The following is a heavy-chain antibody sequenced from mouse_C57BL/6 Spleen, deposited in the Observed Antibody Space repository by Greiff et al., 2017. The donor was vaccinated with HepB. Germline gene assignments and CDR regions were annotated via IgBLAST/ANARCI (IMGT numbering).Heavy chain of an antibody. CDR1: GFTFSDYY. CDR3: ARLYYYGSRRYFDY. Sequence: EVKLMESGGGLVQPGGSLKLSCAASGFTFSDYYMYWVRQTPEKRLEWVAYISNGGGSTYYPDTVKGRFTISRDNAKNTLYLQMSRLKSEDTAMYYWARLYYYGSRRYFDYWGQGTTLTVSS. V-gene: IGHV5-12*01. CDR2: ISNGGGST. J-gene: IGHJ2*01. D-gene: IGHD1-1*01.